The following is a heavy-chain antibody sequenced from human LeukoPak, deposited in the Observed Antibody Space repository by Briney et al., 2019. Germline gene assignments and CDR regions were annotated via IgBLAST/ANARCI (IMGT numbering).Heavy chain of an antibody. V-gene: IGHV3-74*01. CDR3: ARGAGYSYGPLHY. CDR1: GFTFSGYW. J-gene: IGHJ4*02. Sequence: PGGSLRLSCAASGFTFSGYWMHWVRQAPGKGLMWVSRINSDGSSTSYEDSVKGRFAISRDNAKNTLFLQTNNLGAEDTAVYYCARGAGYSYGPLHYWGQGTLVTVSS. CDR2: INSDGSST. D-gene: IGHD5-18*01.